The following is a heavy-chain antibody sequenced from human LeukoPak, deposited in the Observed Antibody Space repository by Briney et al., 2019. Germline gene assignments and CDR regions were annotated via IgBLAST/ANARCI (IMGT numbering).Heavy chain of an antibody. CDR2: ISYDGSSK. CDR1: GFTFSNYA. CDR3: ARDLYYDSSGYYNWFDP. D-gene: IGHD3-22*01. J-gene: IGHJ5*02. Sequence: PGRSLRLSCAASGFTFSNYAMHWVRQAPGKGLEGVAVISYDGSSKYYADSVKGRFTISRDNSKNTLYLQMNSLRTEDTAVYYCARDLYYDSSGYYNWFDPWGQGTLVTVSS. V-gene: IGHV3-30-3*01.